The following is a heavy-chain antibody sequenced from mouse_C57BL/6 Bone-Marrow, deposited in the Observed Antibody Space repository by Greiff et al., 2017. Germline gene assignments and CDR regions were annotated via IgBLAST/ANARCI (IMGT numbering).Heavy chain of an antibody. Sequence: EVKLLESGGDLVKPGGSLKLSCAASGFTFSSYGMSWVRQTPDKRLEWVATISTGGSYTYYPDSVKGRFTISRDNAKNTLYLQMSSLKCEVTAMYYGARRLLRWFAYWGQGTLVTVSA. CDR2: ISTGGSYT. D-gene: IGHD2-12*01. CDR1: GFTFSSYG. CDR3: ARRLLRWFAY. J-gene: IGHJ3*01. V-gene: IGHV5-6*02.